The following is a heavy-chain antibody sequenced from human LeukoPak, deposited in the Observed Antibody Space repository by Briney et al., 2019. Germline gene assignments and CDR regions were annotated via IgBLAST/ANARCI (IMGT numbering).Heavy chain of an antibody. V-gene: IGHV3-11*01. CDR2: ISRSDGMV. J-gene: IGHJ6*02. Sequence: GGSLRLSCAASGFIFSDYYMSWICQAPGKGLEWVAYISRSDGMVYYADSVKGRFTVSVENAKSSLFLQMNTLRAEDSAVYYCARGPNHYDYYDLDVWGQGTTVIVSS. CDR1: GFIFSDYY. CDR3: ARGPNHYDYYDLDV.